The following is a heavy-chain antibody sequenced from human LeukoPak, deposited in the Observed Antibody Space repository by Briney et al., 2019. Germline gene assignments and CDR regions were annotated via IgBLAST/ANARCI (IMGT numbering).Heavy chain of an antibody. CDR3: ARDRLTSGSYFFDY. CDR2: ISGRSSTI. V-gene: IGHV3-48*01. Sequence: GGSLRLSCAASAFTFSDYSMNWVRQAPGKGLEWISYISGRSSTIYYADSVRGRFTISRDNAKNSMYLQMNSLRAEDTSVYYCARDRLTSGSYFFDYWGQGTLVTVSS. CDR1: AFTFSDYS. D-gene: IGHD1-26*01. J-gene: IGHJ4*02.